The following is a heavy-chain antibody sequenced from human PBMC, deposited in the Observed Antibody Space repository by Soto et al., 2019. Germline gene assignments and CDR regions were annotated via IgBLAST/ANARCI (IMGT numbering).Heavy chain of an antibody. CDR1: GYTFTSYG. V-gene: IGHV1-18*01. CDR2: ISAYNGNT. D-gene: IGHD4-17*01. Sequence: QVQLVQSGAEVKKPGASVKVSCKASGYTFTSYGISWVRQAPGQGLERMGWISAYNGNTNYAQKLQGRVTMTTDTSTSTAYMELRSLRSDDTAVYYCARDPLDYGDYVGLDYWGQGTLVTVSS. CDR3: ARDPLDYGDYVGLDY. J-gene: IGHJ4*02.